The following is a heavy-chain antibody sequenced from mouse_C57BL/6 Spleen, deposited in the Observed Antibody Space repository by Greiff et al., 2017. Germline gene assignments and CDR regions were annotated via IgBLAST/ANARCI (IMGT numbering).Heavy chain of an antibody. V-gene: IGHV14-4*01. CDR1: GFNIKDDY. CDR2: IDPENGDT. CDR3: TIYYEYRLGSY. J-gene: IGHJ3*01. D-gene: IGHD2-4*01. Sequence: VQLQQSGAELVRPGASVKLSCTASGFNIKDDYMHWVKQRPEQGLEGIGWIDPENGDTEYASKFQGKATITADKSSNTAYLQLSSLTSEDTAVYYCTIYYEYRLGSYWGQGTLVTVSA.